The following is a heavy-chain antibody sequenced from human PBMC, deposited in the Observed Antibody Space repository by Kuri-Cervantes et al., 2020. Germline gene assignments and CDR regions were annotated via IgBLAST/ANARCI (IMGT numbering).Heavy chain of an antibody. CDR3: ARQIVGRSIDY. CDR1: GFSLSTSGVG. D-gene: IGHD2/OR15-2a*01. CDR2: IYWNDDK. Sequence: SGPTLVKPTQTLTLTCTFSGFSLSTSGVGVGWIRQPPGKALEWLALIYWNDDKRYSPSLKSRLTITKDTSKNQVVLTMTNMDPVDTATYYCARQIVGRSIDYWGQGTLVTVSS. J-gene: IGHJ4*02. V-gene: IGHV2-5*01.